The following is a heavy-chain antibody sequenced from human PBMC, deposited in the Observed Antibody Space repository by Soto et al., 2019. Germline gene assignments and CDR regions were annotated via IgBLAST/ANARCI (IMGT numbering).Heavy chain of an antibody. CDR2: IFANDET. CDR3: ARSGVAALDS. Sequence: GPALVRPAERLTVSSSISALSLSNIRLGVGWIRQPPGKALEWLAHIFANDETTYSTSLKTRLSISRDNAKSSLYLQMDSLRADDTAVYFCARSGVAALDSWGQGTLVTVSS. CDR1: ALSLSNIRLG. V-gene: IGHV2-26*03. J-gene: IGHJ5*01. D-gene: IGHD2-8*01.